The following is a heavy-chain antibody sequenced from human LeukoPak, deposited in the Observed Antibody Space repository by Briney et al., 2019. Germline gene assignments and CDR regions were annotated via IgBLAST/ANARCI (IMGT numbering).Heavy chain of an antibody. CDR3: TSSYSSCWENWFDP. Sequence: GGSLRLSCTASGFTFGDYAMSWVRQAPGKGLEWVGFIRSKAYGGTTEYAASVKGRFTISRDDSKSIAYLQMNSLKTEDTAVYYCTSSYSSCWENWFDPWGQGTLVTVSS. CDR1: GFTFGDYA. CDR2: IRSKAYGGTT. V-gene: IGHV3-49*04. J-gene: IGHJ5*02. D-gene: IGHD6-13*01.